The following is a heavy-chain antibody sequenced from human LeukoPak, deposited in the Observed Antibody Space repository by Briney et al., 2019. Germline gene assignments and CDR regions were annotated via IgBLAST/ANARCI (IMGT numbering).Heavy chain of an antibody. J-gene: IGHJ4*02. Sequence: PSQTLSLTCTVSGGSINSDSYYWTWIRQPAGKGLEWIGRIYTTGSPSYNPSLKSRVTMSIDTSKNQFSLKLSSVSAADTAVYYCARETPVRPFDYWGQGTLVTVSS. CDR3: ARETPVRPFDY. D-gene: IGHD2-8*01. V-gene: IGHV4-61*02. CDR2: IYTTGSP. CDR1: GGSINSDSYY.